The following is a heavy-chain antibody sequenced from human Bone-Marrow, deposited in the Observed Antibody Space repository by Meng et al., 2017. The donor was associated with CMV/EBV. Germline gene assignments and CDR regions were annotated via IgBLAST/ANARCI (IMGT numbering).Heavy chain of an antibody. CDR1: GGSITASYKY. Sequence: GSLRLSCAVSGGSITASYKYWSWVHQPPGKGLEWIGEVSYSGSAKYVSALQSRATISIDKTKSQFSLKLTSVTAADTGVYFCARSSGWWSLEYWGQGALVTVYS. CDR3: ARSSGWWSLEY. CDR2: VSYSGSA. V-gene: IGHV4-4*01. D-gene: IGHD2-15*01. J-gene: IGHJ4*02.